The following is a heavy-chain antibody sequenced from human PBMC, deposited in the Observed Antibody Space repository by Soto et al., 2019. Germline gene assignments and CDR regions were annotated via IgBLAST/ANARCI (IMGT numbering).Heavy chain of an antibody. Sequence: QVQLVQSGAEVKKPGSSVKVSCKASGGTFSSYAISWVRQAPGQGLEWMGGIIPIFGTANYAQKFQGRVTIPADQSTSPAYMELSSLRSEDTAVYYCARPATGWVKTYYYYGMDVWGQGTTVTVSS. CDR3: ARPATGWVKTYYYYGMDV. CDR1: GGTFSSYA. D-gene: IGHD1-26*01. CDR2: IIPIFGTA. V-gene: IGHV1-69*01. J-gene: IGHJ6*02.